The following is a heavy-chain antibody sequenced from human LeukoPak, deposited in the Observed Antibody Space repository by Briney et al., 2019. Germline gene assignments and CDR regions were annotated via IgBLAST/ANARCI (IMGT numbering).Heavy chain of an antibody. J-gene: IGHJ4*02. Sequence: PGGSLRLSCAASGFNFSDYYMSWIRQAPGKGLEWVSYISSSGTTIYYADSVKGRFTISRDNAKNSLYLQMNSLRVEGSALYYCARDPNWNYVDYWGQGTLVTVSS. CDR2: ISSSGTTI. D-gene: IGHD1-1*01. CDR1: GFNFSDYY. V-gene: IGHV3-11*04. CDR3: ARDPNWNYVDY.